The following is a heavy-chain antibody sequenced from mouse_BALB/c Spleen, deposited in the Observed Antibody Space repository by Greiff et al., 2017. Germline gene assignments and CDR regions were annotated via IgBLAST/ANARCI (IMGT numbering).Heavy chain of an antibody. CDR2: ISSGSSTI. CDR3: ARSDYYGSFYYFDY. J-gene: IGHJ2*01. V-gene: IGHV5-17*02. D-gene: IGHD1-1*01. CDR1: GFTFSSFG. Sequence: EVQLVESGGGLVQPGGSRKLSCAASGFTFSSFGMHWVRQAPEKGLEWVAYISSGSSTIYYADTVKGRFTISRDNPKNTLFLQMTSLRSEDTAMYYCARSDYYGSFYYFDYWGQGTTLTVSS.